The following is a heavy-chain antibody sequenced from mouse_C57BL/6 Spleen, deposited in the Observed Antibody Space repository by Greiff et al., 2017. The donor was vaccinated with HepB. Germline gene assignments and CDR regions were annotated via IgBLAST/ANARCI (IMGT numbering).Heavy chain of an antibody. Sequence: EVKLMESGGDLVKPGGSLKLSCAASGFTFSSYGMSWVRQTPDKRLEWVATISSGGSYTYYPDSVKGRFTISRDNAKNTLYLQMSSLKSEDTAMYDCARLTSSYENAMDYWGQGTSVTVSS. D-gene: IGHD1-1*01. CDR2: ISSGGSYT. CDR1: GFTFSSYG. V-gene: IGHV5-6*01. CDR3: ARLTSSYENAMDY. J-gene: IGHJ4*01.